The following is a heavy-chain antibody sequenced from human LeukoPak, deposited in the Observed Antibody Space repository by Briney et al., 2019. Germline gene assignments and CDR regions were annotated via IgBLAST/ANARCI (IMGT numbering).Heavy chain of an antibody. CDR2: IIPIFGTA. D-gene: IGHD3-10*01. Sequence: SVKVSCKASGGTFSSYAISWVRQAPGQGLEWMGGIIPIFGTANYAQKFQGRVTITADESTSTAYMELSSLRSEDTAVYYCARVPGAIKRKYGMDVWGQGTTVTVSS. CDR1: GGTFSSYA. V-gene: IGHV1-69*01. CDR3: ARVPGAIKRKYGMDV. J-gene: IGHJ6*02.